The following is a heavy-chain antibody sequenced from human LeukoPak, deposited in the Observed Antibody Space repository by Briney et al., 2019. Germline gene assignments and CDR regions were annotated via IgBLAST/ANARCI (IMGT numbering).Heavy chain of an antibody. V-gene: IGHV4-61*02. D-gene: IGHD3-22*01. CDR1: GGSISSGSYY. Sequence: PSETLSLTCTVSGGSISSGSYYWSWLRQPAGKGLEWIGRIYTSGSTNYSPSLKRRVTISVDTSKNQFSLKLSSVTAADTAVYYCASTDDGRYYDSSGYLVGYWGQGTLVTVSS. CDR3: ASTDDGRYYDSSGYLVGY. CDR2: IYTSGST. J-gene: IGHJ4*02.